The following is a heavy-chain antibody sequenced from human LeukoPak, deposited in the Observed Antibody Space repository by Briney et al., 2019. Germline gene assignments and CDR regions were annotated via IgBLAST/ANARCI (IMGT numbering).Heavy chain of an antibody. D-gene: IGHD5-12*01. V-gene: IGHV4-30-2*01. CDR1: GGSINSGGYS. CDR2: IYHSGST. CDR3: ARGEYIVATTFPDQNWFDP. J-gene: IGHJ5*02. Sequence: PSQTLSLTCAVSGGSINSGGYSWSWIRQPPGKGLEWIGYIYHSGSTYYNPSLKSRVTISVDRSKNQFSLKLSSVTAADTAVYYCARGEYIVATTFPDQNWFDPWGQGTLVTVSS.